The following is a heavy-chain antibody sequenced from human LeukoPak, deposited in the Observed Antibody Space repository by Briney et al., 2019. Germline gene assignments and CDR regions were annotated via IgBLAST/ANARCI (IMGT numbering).Heavy chain of an antibody. V-gene: IGHV3-9*01. J-gene: IGHJ6*02. CDR1: GFTFDDYA. CDR3: AKDGTLDYYYGMDV. CDR2: ISWNSGSI. Sequence: GRSLRLSCAASGFTFDDYAMHWVRQAPGKGLEWASGISWNSGSIGYADSVKGRFTISRDNAKNSLYLQMNSLRAEDTALYYCAKDGTLDYYYGMDVWGQGTTVTVSS.